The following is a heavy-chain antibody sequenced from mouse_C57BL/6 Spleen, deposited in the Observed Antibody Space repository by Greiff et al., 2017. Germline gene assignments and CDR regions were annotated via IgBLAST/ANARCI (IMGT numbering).Heavy chain of an antibody. CDR2: IYPGSGNT. CDR1: GYSFTSYY. D-gene: IGHD2-4*01. CDR3: ARFYDYDDPPFDY. Sequence: VQLQQSGPELVKPGASVKISCKASGYSFTSYYIHWVKQRPGQGLEWIGWIYPGSGNTKYNEKFKGKATLTADTSSSTAYMQLSSLTSEDSAVYYCARFYDYDDPPFDYWGQGTTLTVSS. V-gene: IGHV1-66*01. J-gene: IGHJ2*01.